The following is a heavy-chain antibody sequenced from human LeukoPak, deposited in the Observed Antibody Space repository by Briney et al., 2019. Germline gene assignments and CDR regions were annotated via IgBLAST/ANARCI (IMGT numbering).Heavy chain of an antibody. V-gene: IGHV5-51*01. CDR2: IYPGDSDT. CDR3: ARHSVPYSSGWLHFDY. CDR1: GYSFTSYW. Sequence: KNGESLKISCKGSGYSFTSYWIGWVRQMPGKGLEWMGIIYPGDSDTRYSPSFQGQVTISADKSISTAYLQRSSLKASDTAMYYCARHSVPYSSGWLHFDYWGQGTLVTVSS. J-gene: IGHJ4*02. D-gene: IGHD6-19*01.